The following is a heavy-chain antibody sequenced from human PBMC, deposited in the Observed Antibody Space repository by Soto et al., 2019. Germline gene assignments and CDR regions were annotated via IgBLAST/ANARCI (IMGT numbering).Heavy chain of an antibody. V-gene: IGHV4-59*01. CDR3: ARARGGYFDY. CDR1: GGSISSYY. J-gene: IGHJ4*02. D-gene: IGHD2-15*01. CDR2: IYYSGST. Sequence: QVQLQESGPGLVKPSETLSLTCTVSGGSISSYYWSWIRQPPGEGLGWIGYIYYSGSTNYNPSLKSLVTISVDTSMTQCSLKLSAVTAADTAVYYCARARGGYFDYWGQGTLVTVSS.